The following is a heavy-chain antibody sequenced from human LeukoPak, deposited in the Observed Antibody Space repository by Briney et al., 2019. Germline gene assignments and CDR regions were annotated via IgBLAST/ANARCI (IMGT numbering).Heavy chain of an antibody. CDR1: GFTFSSYS. D-gene: IGHD3-10*01. J-gene: IGHJ4*02. V-gene: IGHV3-33*01. Sequence: PGGSLRLSCAASGFTFSSYSMHWVRQAPGKGLEWVAVIWYDGSNKYYADSVKGRFTISRDNSKNTLYLQMNSLRAEDTAVYYCARDYGSGSYYIDYWGQGTLVTVSS. CDR2: IWYDGSNK. CDR3: ARDYGSGSYYIDY.